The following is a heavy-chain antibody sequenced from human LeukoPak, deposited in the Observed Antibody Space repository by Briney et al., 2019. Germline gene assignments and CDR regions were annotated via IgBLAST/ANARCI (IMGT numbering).Heavy chain of an antibody. D-gene: IGHD3-10*01. Sequence: ASVKVSCKASGYTFTVYYMHWVRQAPGQGLEWMGWINPNSGGTNYAQKLQGRVTMTTDTSTSTAYMELRSLRSDDTAVYYCARDNLWFGEPLIDYWGQGTLVTVSS. CDR1: GYTFTVYY. V-gene: IGHV1-2*02. CDR2: INPNSGGT. J-gene: IGHJ4*02. CDR3: ARDNLWFGEPLIDY.